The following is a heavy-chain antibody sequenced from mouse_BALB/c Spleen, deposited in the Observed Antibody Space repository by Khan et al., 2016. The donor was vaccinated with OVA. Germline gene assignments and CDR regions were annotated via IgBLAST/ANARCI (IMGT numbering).Heavy chain of an antibody. D-gene: IGHD1-1*01. J-gene: IGHJ3*01. Sequence: QVRLQQSGAELAKPGASVKMSCKASGYTFTNYWMHWVKQRPGQGLEWIGYINPSTDYTEYNQKFKDKATLTADKSSSTAYMQLTSLTSEDSALYYCANHGSSSAGFTYWGQGTLVTVSA. CDR2: INPSTDYT. CDR3: ANHGSSSAGFTY. CDR1: GYTFTNYW. V-gene: IGHV1-7*01.